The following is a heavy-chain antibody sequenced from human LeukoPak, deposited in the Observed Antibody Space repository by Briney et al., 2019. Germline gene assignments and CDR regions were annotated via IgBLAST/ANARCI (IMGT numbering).Heavy chain of an antibody. V-gene: IGHV3-48*04. D-gene: IGHD5-12*01. CDR1: GFTFSSYS. J-gene: IGHJ4*02. CDR3: ASDIVATIAFDY. CDR2: ISSSSTI. Sequence: GGSLRLSCAASGFTFSSYSMNWVRQAPGKGLEWVSYISSSSTIYYADSVKGRFTISRDNAKNSLYLQMNSLRAEDTAVYYCASDIVATIAFDYWGQGTLVTVSS.